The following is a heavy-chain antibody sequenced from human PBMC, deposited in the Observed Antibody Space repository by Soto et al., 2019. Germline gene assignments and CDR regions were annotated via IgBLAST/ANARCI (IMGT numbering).Heavy chain of an antibody. Sequence: SETLSLTCTASGGSITTYYWSWIRQSAGKGLEWIGLISTRGSTNYNPSLKSRVTMSLDTSNKLFSLRLSSVTAADTAIYYCATSLGGFGDFWGQGTLVTVSS. CDR3: ATSLGGFGDF. V-gene: IGHV4-4*07. CDR1: GGSITTYY. J-gene: IGHJ4*02. D-gene: IGHD3-16*01. CDR2: ISTRGST.